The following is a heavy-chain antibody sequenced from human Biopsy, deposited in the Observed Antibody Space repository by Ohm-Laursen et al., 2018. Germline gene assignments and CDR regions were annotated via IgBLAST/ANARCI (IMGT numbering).Heavy chain of an antibody. CDR1: GVCFSRSR. V-gene: IGHV3-23*01. CDR3: AKVPREGLSYYYSMDV. D-gene: IGHD4/OR15-4a*01. J-gene: IGHJ6*02. CDR2: ITTSGGTT. Sequence: LGLPLFSSGVCFSRSRLNCGAQALGRGREGGSGITTSGGTTYYADSVKGRFTISRDNSNNTLYLQMNSLRDDDTAVYYCAKVPREGLSYYYSMDVWSQGTTVTVSS.